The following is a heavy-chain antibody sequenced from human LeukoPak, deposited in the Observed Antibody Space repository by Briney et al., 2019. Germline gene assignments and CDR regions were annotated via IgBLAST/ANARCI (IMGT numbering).Heavy chain of an antibody. J-gene: IGHJ3*02. CDR3: AGDLRGSYQSI. D-gene: IGHD1-26*01. CDR1: GGSISSYY. V-gene: IGHV4-59*01. Sequence: SETLSLTCTVSGGSISSYYWSWIRQPPGKGLEWIGYIYYSGSTNYNPSLKSRVTISVDTSKNQFSLKLSSVTAADTAVYYCAGDLRGSYQSIWGQGTMVTVSS. CDR2: IYYSGST.